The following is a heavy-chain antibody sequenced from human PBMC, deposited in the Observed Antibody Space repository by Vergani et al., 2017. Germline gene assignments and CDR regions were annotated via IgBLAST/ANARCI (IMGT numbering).Heavy chain of an antibody. CDR3: ARENYYGSGSYYKSSAYYYYGMDV. D-gene: IGHD3-10*01. CDR2: INPNSGGT. J-gene: IGHJ6*02. Sequence: QVQLVQSGAEMKKPGASVKVSCKASGYTFTGYYMHWVRQAPGQGLEWMGWINPNSGGTNYAQKFQGRVTMTRDTSISTAYMELSRLRSDDTAVYYCARENYYGSGSYYKSSAYYYYGMDVWGQGTTVTVSS. CDR1: GYTFTGYY. V-gene: IGHV1-2*02.